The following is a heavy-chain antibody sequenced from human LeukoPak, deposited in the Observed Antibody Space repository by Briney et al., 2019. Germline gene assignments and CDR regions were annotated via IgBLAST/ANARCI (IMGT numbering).Heavy chain of an antibody. V-gene: IGHV5-51*01. CDR3: ARRPYGVAIVTVDAFDI. CDR1: GYSFTNYW. J-gene: IGHJ3*02. D-gene: IGHD2-15*01. CDR2: IYPDDSHV. Sequence: GESLKISCKASGYSFTNYWIGWVRQMPGKGLEWMGIIYPDDSHVRYSPSSQGQVTVSADKFISTAYLQWSSLKASDTAMYYCARRPYGVAIVTVDAFDIWGQGTMVTVSS.